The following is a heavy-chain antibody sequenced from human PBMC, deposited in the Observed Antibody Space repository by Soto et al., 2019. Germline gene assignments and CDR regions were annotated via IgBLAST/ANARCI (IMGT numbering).Heavy chain of an antibody. Sequence: QVQLVQSGAEVKKPASSVKVSCKASGGTFSSYAISWVRQAPGQGLEWMGGTIPIFGTADYAQTFQGRVTITADESTSTAYMELGSLRSEDTAVHYCATHWTAVPRYYYGMDVWGQGTTVTVSS. D-gene: IGHD4-4*01. CDR3: ATHWTAVPRYYYGMDV. J-gene: IGHJ6*02. V-gene: IGHV1-69*12. CDR2: TIPIFGTA. CDR1: GGTFSSYA.